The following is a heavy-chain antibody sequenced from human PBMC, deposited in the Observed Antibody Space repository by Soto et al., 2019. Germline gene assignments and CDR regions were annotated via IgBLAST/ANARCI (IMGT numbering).Heavy chain of an antibody. CDR3: ARENTSSGMDV. Sequence: QLQLVQSGDEVKNPGASVNVSCKASGYPFTSYDINGVRQATGQGLEWRGWMNPNSGNTGSAQKFQGRVTMTRNTSISTSYMELSRPRSEDTAWDYCARENTSSGMDVWGPGTTVTVAS. CDR1: GYPFTSYD. CDR2: MNPNSGNT. J-gene: IGHJ6*02. V-gene: IGHV1-8*01.